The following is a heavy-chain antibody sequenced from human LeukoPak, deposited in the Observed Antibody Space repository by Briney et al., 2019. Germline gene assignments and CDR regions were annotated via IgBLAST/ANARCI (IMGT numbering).Heavy chain of an antibody. J-gene: IGHJ3*02. D-gene: IGHD3-22*01. CDR3: ALYYYDSSGYYSNDAFDI. V-gene: IGHV1-69*13. CDR1: GGTSRSYV. CDR2: IIPIFGRA. Sequence: SVKVSCKASGGTSRSYVITWVRQAPGQGLEWMGGIIPIFGRADYAQKFQGRVMITADESTSTAYMELSSLRSEDTAVYYCALYYYDSSGYYSNDAFDIWGQGTMVTVSS.